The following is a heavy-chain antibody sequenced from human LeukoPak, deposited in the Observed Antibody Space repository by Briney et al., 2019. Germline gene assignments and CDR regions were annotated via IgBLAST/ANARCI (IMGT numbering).Heavy chain of an antibody. CDR2: IYYSGST. CDR1: GGSISSYY. J-gene: IGHJ6*02. Sequence: PSETLPLTCTVSGGSISSYYWSWIRQPPGKGLEWIGYIYYSGSTNYNPSLKSRVTISVDTSKNQFSLKLSSVTAADTAVYYCARDETLNYYYGMDVWGQGTTVTVSS. CDR3: ARDETLNYYYGMDV. V-gene: IGHV4-59*01.